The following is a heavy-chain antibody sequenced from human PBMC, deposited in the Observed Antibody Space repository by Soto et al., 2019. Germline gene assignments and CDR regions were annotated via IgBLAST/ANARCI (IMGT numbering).Heavy chain of an antibody. Sequence: QGQLVQSGAEVKKPGAPVKVSCKASGYTFTSYGITWVRQAPGQGLEWMGWISAKKGNTKYAQKFRGRVTMTTDTSTSAAYIELRTLRSDDPAVYYCARDILSPEFYFHGMDVWGHGTT. J-gene: IGHJ6*02. CDR2: ISAKKGNT. D-gene: IGHD2-15*01. CDR1: GYTFTSYG. CDR3: ARDILSPEFYFHGMDV. V-gene: IGHV1-18*04.